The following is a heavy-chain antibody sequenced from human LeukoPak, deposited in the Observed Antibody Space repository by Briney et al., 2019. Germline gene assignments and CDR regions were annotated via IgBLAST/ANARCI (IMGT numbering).Heavy chain of an antibody. CDR1: GFTFSYYG. V-gene: IGHV3-30*02. CDR2: IRYDGSNK. J-gene: IGHJ4*02. D-gene: IGHD2-2*01. CDR3: AKEIGYCSSTSCPPETFDY. Sequence: AGGSLRLSCAASGFTFSYYGIHWVRQAPGKGLEWVAFIRYDGSNKYYADSVKGRFTISRDNSKNTLCLQMNSLRAEDTAVYYCAKEIGYCSSTSCPPETFDYWGQGTLVTVSS.